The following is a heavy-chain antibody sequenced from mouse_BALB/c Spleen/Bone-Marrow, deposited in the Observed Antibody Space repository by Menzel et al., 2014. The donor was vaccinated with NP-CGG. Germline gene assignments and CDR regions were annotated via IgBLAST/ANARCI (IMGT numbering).Heavy chain of an antibody. D-gene: IGHD2-1*01. CDR1: GFNIKDTY. J-gene: IGHJ4*01. CDR2: IDPANGNT. V-gene: IGHV14-3*02. Sequence: DVKLVESGAELAKPGASVKLSRTASGFNIKDTYMHWVKQRPEQGLEWIGRIDPANGNTKYDPKFQGKATITADTSSNTAYLQLSSLTSEDTAVYYCARYGNYCYAMDYWGQGTSVTVSS. CDR3: ARYGNYCYAMDY.